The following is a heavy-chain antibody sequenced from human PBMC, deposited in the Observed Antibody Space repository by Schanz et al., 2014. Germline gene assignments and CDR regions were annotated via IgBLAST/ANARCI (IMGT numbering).Heavy chain of an antibody. CDR1: EYSFTSYS. J-gene: IGHJ4*02. D-gene: IGHD5-12*01. CDR2: INTGSCDT. CDR3: ARGIGGYGANNYFDY. Sequence: QVHLVQSGAEVKRPGASVKVSCKASEYSFTSYSMHWVRQAPGQRLEWMGWINTGSCDTKYSQNFQGRVTITSDTSASTAYMELSSLRSEDTAVYSCARGIGGYGANNYFDYWGQGTLVTVSS. V-gene: IGHV1-3*04.